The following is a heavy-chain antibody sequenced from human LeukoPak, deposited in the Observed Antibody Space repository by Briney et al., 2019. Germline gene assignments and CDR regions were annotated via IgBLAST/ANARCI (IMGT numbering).Heavy chain of an antibody. CDR2: IWFDGTNK. J-gene: IGHJ4*02. V-gene: IGHV3-33*06. Sequence: PGGSLRLSCAASGFTFSNYAMHWVRQAPGTGLELVAVIWFDGTNKYYGDSVRGRFTISRDNSKNRLYLQMNSLGAEDTAVYYCAKARGSGWHDPWYLDYWGQGTLVTVSS. CDR1: GFTFSNYA. D-gene: IGHD6-19*01. CDR3: AKARGSGWHDPWYLDY.